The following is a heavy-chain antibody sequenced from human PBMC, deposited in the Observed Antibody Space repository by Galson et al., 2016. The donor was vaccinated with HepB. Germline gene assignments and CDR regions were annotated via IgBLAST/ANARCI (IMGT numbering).Heavy chain of an antibody. Sequence: TLSLTCTVSDGSMSSGSFYWSWIRQPAGKGLEWIGLVSTDGGANYNPSLKSRVTMSVDTSRNQFSLKVTSVSAADTAVYYCARSSRRAATMVLNPWGQGTLVTVSS. J-gene: IGHJ5*02. CDR1: DGSMSSGSFY. D-gene: IGHD4/OR15-4a*01. CDR3: ARSSRRAATMVLNP. CDR2: VSTDGGA. V-gene: IGHV4-61*02.